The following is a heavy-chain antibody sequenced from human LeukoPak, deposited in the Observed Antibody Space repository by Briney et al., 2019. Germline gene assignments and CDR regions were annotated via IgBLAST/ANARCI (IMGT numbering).Heavy chain of an antibody. CDR2: IYYSGSP. J-gene: IGHJ6*02. V-gene: IGHV4-59*08. Sequence: KASETLSLTCTVSGGSISNYYWSWIRQPPGKGLEWIGYIYYSGSPNYNPSLKSRVTISVDTSKNQFSLKLSSVTAADTAVYYCAYGMDVWGQETTVTVSS. CDR3: AYGMDV. CDR1: GGSISNYY.